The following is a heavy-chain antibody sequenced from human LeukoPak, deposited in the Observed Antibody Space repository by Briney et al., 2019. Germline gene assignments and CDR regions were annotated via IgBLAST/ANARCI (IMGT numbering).Heavy chain of an antibody. CDR3: ARLPFRYAFDY. CDR2: INPSGGST. V-gene: IGHV1-46*03. CDR1: RYTFTSYY. D-gene: IGHD3-9*01. J-gene: IGHJ4*02. Sequence: ASVKVSCNASRYTFTSYYMHWVRQAPGQGLEWMGIINPSGGSTSYAQKFQGRVTMTRDTSTSTVYMELSSLRSEDTAVYYCARLPFRYAFDYWGQGTLVTVS.